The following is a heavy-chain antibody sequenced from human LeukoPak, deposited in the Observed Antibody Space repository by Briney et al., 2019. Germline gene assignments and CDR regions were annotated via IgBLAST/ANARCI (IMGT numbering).Heavy chain of an antibody. V-gene: IGHV3-74*01. D-gene: IGHD6-13*01. Sequence: GGSLRLSCAASGFTFSSYWMHWVRQAPGKGLVWVSRINSDGSSTTYADSVKGRFTISRDNSKNTLFLQMNSLRAEDTAVYYCAKTLYIAAAPGGFDYWGQGTLVAVSS. J-gene: IGHJ4*02. CDR1: GFTFSSYW. CDR2: INSDGSST. CDR3: AKTLYIAAAPGGFDY.